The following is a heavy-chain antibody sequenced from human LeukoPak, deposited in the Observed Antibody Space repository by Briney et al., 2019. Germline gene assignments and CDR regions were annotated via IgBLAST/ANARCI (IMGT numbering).Heavy chain of an antibody. Sequence: GGSLRLSCAASGFTFSSYAISWVRQAPGKGLEWVSAISGSGAGTHYADSVKGRFTISRDTSKNTLYLQMNSLRADDTAVYYCVTSSSYYWGQGTLVTVSS. CDR1: GFTFSSYA. D-gene: IGHD6-6*01. V-gene: IGHV3-23*01. J-gene: IGHJ4*02. CDR3: VTSSSYY. CDR2: ISGSGAGT.